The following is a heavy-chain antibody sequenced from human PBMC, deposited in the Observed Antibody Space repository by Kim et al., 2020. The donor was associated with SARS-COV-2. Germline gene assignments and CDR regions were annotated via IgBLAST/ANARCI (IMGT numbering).Heavy chain of an antibody. CDR3: ARDGGSVGYAFDI. J-gene: IGHJ3*02. CDR1: GFTFSSYG. Sequence: GGSLRLSCAASGFTFSSYGMHWVRQAPGKGLEWVAVIWYDGSNKYYADSVKGRFTISRDNSKNTLYLQMNSLRAEDTAVYYCARDGGSVGYAFDICGQGTMVTVSS. V-gene: IGHV3-33*01. CDR2: IWYDGSNK. D-gene: IGHD3-16*01.